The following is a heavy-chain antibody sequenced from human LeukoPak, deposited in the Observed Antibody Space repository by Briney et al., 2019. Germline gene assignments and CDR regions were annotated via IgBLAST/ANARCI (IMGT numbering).Heavy chain of an antibody. Sequence: PGGSLRLSCAASGFTFSNYAMSWVRQAPGKGLEWVSAISGSGGSTYYADSVKGRFTISRDNSKNTLYLQMNSLRAEDTAVYYCARARIAARRAFDYWGQGTLVTVSS. CDR3: ARARIAARRAFDY. CDR1: GFTFSNYA. J-gene: IGHJ4*02. CDR2: ISGSGGST. D-gene: IGHD6-6*01. V-gene: IGHV3-23*01.